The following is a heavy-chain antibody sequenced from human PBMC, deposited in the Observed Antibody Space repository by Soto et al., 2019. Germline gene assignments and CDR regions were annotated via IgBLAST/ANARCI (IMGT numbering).Heavy chain of an antibody. V-gene: IGHV4-39*01. Sequence: SETLSLTCTVSGGSISSSSYYWGWIRQPPGKGLEWIGSIYYSGSTYYNPSLKSRVTISVDTSKNQFSLKLGPVTAADTAVYYCATPQAGSSWYLGYFDYWGQGTLVTVSS. CDR2: IYYSGST. D-gene: IGHD6-13*01. CDR3: ATPQAGSSWYLGYFDY. CDR1: GGSISSSSYY. J-gene: IGHJ4*02.